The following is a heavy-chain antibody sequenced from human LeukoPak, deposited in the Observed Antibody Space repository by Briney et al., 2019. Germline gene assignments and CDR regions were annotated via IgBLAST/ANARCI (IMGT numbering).Heavy chain of an antibody. CDR3: ARPGDGSFSDAFDV. V-gene: IGHV3-23*01. CDR1: GFTFSSYA. J-gene: IGHJ3*01. CDR2: ISGGDGTT. D-gene: IGHD1-26*01. Sequence: GGSLRLSCAASGFTFSSYAMSWVRQAPGKGLEWVSAISGGDGTTYYADSVKGRFTISRDNSKNTLFLQMHRLRAEDTAVYYCARPGDGSFSDAFDVWGQGTMVTVSS.